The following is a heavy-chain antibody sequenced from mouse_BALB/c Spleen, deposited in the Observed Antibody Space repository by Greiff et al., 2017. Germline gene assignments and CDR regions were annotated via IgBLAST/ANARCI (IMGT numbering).Heavy chain of an antibody. CDR3: ARDHYDGYYDAMDY. J-gene: IGHJ4*01. V-gene: IGHV2-9*02. D-gene: IGHD2-3*01. CDR2: IWAGGST. Sequence: VQVVESGPGLVAPSQSLSITCTVSGFSLTSYGVHWVRQPPGKGLEWLGVIWAGGSTNYNSALMSRLSISKDNSKSQVFLKMNSLQTDDTAMYYCARDHYDGYYDAMDYWGQGTSVTVSS. CDR1: GFSLTSYG.